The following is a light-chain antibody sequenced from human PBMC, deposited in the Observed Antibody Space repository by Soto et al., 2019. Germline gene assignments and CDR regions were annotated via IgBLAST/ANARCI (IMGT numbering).Light chain of an antibody. J-gene: IGKJ5*01. CDR3: QQYNNWPFIT. Sequence: DIVLTQSPATLSSFPGDRVTLSCRASQSVSSSYLAWYQQKPGQAPGLLIYDASNRATGVPARFSGSGSGTDFTLTISSLQSEDFAVYYCQQYNNWPFITFGQGTRLEIK. CDR2: DAS. V-gene: IGKV3D-7*01. CDR1: QSVSSSY.